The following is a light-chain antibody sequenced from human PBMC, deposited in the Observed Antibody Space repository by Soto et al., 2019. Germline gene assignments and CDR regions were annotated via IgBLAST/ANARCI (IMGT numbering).Light chain of an antibody. J-gene: IGKJ5*01. V-gene: IGKV3-11*01. CDR1: RSVSSY. CDR2: DAS. Sequence: IVLTQSPANMSLSPGERATLSCRASRSVSSYLAWYQQKPGLAPRLLIYDASNRATGIPARVSGSGSGTDFSLTISSLEPEDFAIYYCQQRSNWPAITFGQGTRLEIK. CDR3: QQRSNWPAIT.